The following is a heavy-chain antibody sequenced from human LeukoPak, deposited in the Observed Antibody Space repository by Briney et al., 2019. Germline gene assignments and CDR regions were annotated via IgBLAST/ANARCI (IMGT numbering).Heavy chain of an antibody. CDR3: ARVSGYCSGGSCLYYYGMDV. J-gene: IGHJ6*02. CDR2: MNPNSGNT. D-gene: IGHD2-15*01. CDR1: GYTFTSYD. V-gene: IGHV1-8*01. Sequence: GASVKVSCKASGYTFTSYDINWVRQATGQGLEWMGWMNPNSGNTGYAQKFQGRVTMTRNASISTAYMELSSLRSEDTAVYYCARVSGYCSGGSCLYYYGMDVWGQGTTVTVSS.